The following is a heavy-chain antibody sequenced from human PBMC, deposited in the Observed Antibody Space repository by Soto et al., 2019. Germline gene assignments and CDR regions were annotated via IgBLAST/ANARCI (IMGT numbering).Heavy chain of an antibody. CDR1: GFTLTSYS. Sequence: EVQLVESGGGLVKPGGSLRLSCAASGFTLTSYSMNWVRQAPGKGLEWVSSISSSSSHIYYADSVKGRFTISRDNVRNSVYLQMNSLRAEDTAVYYCVRERGLSSFYGMDVWGQGTTVTVSS. J-gene: IGHJ6*02. V-gene: IGHV3-21*02. D-gene: IGHD3-10*01. CDR2: ISSSSSHI. CDR3: VRERGLSSFYGMDV.